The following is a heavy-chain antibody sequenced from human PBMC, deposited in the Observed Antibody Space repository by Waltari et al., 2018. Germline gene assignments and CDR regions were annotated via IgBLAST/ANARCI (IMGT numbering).Heavy chain of an antibody. Sequence: QVQLVESGGGVVQPGPSLRLSCAASGFTFSNYGMHWVRQAPGKGLEWVAVILYDGSNKYYADSVKGRFTMSRDNSNNTLFLQMNNLRAEDTAMYFCAKSSGNYWGAFDIWGQGTVLTVSS. V-gene: IGHV3-30*18. CDR3: AKSSGNYWGAFDI. CDR2: ILYDGSNK. CDR1: GFTFSNYG. D-gene: IGHD1-26*01. J-gene: IGHJ3*02.